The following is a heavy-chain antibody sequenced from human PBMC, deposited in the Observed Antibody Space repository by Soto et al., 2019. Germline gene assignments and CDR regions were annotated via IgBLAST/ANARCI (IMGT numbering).Heavy chain of an antibody. D-gene: IGHD5-12*01. CDR1: GYTFTNYG. J-gene: IGHJ6*02. CDR2: ISAYNGNT. CDR3: ARDRVGNYNYDRPGDMVA. Sequence: QVEVVQSGAAVKKPGASVKVSCKASGYTFTNYGFSWVRQAPGQGLEGTGWISAYNGNTNYAPKLQGRVTMTTDTTTSTAYMELSSLRSDDTSLYYCARDRVGNYNYDRPGDMVAWGQCTTVTVSS. V-gene: IGHV1-18*01.